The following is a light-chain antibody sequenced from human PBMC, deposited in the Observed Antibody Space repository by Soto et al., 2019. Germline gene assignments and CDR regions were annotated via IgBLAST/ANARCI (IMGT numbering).Light chain of an antibody. CDR1: QAISSH. CDR2: GAS. V-gene: IGKV1-9*01. Sequence: DIQLTQSPSFLSASVGGRVTITCRASQAISSHLAWYQQKPGKAPNLLIYGASTLQSGAPSRFSGSGAGTHFSLTISSLQPEGFATYYCQQLNSYPLPCGPGTTVDI. CDR3: QQLNSYPLP. J-gene: IGKJ3*01.